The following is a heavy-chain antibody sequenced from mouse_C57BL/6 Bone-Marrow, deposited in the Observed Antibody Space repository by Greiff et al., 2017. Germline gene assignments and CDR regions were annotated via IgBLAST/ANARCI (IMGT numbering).Heavy chain of an antibody. V-gene: IGHV1-55*01. Sequence: QVQLQQPGAELVKPGVSVKMSCKASGYTFTSYWITWVKQRPGQGLEWIGDIYPGSGSTNYNEKFKSKATLTVDKSSSTAYMQLSSLTSEDSAVYCCARGGYYDGSYVVFLLNWGQGTLVSVSA. CDR3: ARGGYYDGSYVVFLLN. J-gene: IGHJ3*01. CDR1: GYTFTSYW. CDR2: IYPGSGST. D-gene: IGHD1-1*02.